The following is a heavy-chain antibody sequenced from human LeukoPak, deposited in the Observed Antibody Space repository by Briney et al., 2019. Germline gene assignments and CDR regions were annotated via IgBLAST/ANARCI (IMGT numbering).Heavy chain of an antibody. V-gene: IGHV3-23*01. J-gene: IGHJ4*01. CDR1: AFTLSSSA. Sequence: RGSLRLSCAPSAFTLSSSAMSWVRHAPGEGLEWVSIISGSGGSIYYADSVKGRFTISRDNSKKALYLQMNRLRAEDTAVYYCAKGPRVSLGMVNNWGHGTLVTVSS. CDR3: AKGPRVSLGMVNN. CDR2: ISGSGGSI. D-gene: IGHD5-18*01.